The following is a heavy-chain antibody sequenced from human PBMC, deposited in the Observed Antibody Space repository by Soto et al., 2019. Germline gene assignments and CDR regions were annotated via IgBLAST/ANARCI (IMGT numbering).Heavy chain of an antibody. V-gene: IGHV6-1*01. CDR1: GDSVSSNSAA. Sequence: SETLSLTCVISGDSVSSNSAAWNWIRRSPSRGLEWLGRTYYRSKWYNDYAVSVKSRITINPDTSKNQFSLQLNSVTPEDTAVYYCVRTPASGTLDPWGQGTLVTVSS. D-gene: IGHD6-13*01. J-gene: IGHJ5*02. CDR3: VRTPASGTLDP. CDR2: TYYRSKWYN.